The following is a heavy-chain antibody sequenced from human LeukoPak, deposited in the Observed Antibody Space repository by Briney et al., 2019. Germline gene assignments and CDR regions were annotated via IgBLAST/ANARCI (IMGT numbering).Heavy chain of an antibody. V-gene: IGHV4-59*01. CDR1: GGSISSYY. CDR3: ARDSGVGGADFDY. CDR2: ISYRGST. D-gene: IGHD2-15*01. Sequence: SETLSLTCTVSGGSISSYYWSWIRQPPEKGLEWIGYISYRGSTNYNPSLRSRVTISLDMSKNQFSLKVTSVTAADTAVYYCARDSGVGGADFDYWGQGTLVTVSS. J-gene: IGHJ4*02.